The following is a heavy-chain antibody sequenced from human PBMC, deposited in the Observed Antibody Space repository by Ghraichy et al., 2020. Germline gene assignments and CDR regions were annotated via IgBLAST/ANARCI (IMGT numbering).Heavy chain of an antibody. V-gene: IGHV3-74*01. CDR2: VYKDGSST. D-gene: IGHD3-16*01. J-gene: IGHJ6*03. CDR1: GFTFSNYW. CDR3: AMGVYYYMDV. Sequence: GGSLRLSCAASGFTFSNYWMYWVRRAPGKGLVWVSRVYKDGSSTHYADSVKGRFTTSRDNAKNTLYLQMHSLRAEDTADYYCAMGVYYYMDVWGKGTTVTVSS.